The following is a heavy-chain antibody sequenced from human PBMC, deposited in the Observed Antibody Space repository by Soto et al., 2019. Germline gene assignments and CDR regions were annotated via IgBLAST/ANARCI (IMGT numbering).Heavy chain of an antibody. Sequence: EVQLLESGGGLVQPGGSLRLSCAASGFTFSSYAMSWVRQAPGEGLEWVSAISGSGGSTYYAVSVKGRFTISRDNTKNTLYLQTNSLRAEDTAVYDCAKSLGYASYYGMDAWGQGTTVTVSS. D-gene: IGHD2-8*01. CDR1: GFTFSSYA. CDR3: AKSLGYASYYGMDA. V-gene: IGHV3-23*01. J-gene: IGHJ6*02. CDR2: ISGSGGST.